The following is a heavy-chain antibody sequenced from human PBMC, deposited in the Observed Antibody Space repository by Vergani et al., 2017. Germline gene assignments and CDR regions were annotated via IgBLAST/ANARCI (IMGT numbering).Heavy chain of an antibody. J-gene: IGHJ5*02. Sequence: QVQLVQSGAEVKKPGSSVKVSCKASGGTFSSYAISWVRQAPGQGLEWMGGIIPIFGTANYAQKFQGRVTITADESTSTAYMELSSLRSEDTAVYYCARHTPYVIAYCGGDCYSTYNWFDPWGQGTLVTVSS. V-gene: IGHV1-69*01. CDR2: IIPIFGTA. CDR1: GGTFSSYA. D-gene: IGHD2-21*01. CDR3: ARHTPYVIAYCGGDCYSTYNWFDP.